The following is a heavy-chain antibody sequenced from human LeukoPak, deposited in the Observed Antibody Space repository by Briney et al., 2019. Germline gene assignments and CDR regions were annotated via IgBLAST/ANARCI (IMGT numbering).Heavy chain of an antibody. CDR1: GGSISSYY. CDR3: VRTGGQKLAHFDY. V-gene: IGHV4-59*01. CDR2: IYYSGST. J-gene: IGHJ4*02. Sequence: SETLSLTCTVSGGSISSYYWSWIRQPPGKGLERIGYIYYSGSTNYNPSLKSRVTISVDTSKNQFSLKLSSVTAADTAVYYCVRTGGQKLAHFDYWGQGTLVTVSS. D-gene: IGHD6-6*01.